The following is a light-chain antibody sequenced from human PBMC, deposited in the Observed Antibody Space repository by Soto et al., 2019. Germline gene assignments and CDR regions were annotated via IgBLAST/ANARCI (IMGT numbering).Light chain of an antibody. CDR2: AAS. J-gene: IGKJ4*01. CDR1: QSISTY. V-gene: IGKV1-39*01. Sequence: DIQMTQSPSSLSASVGDRVTITCQASQSISTYLNWYQQKPGKAPKLLIYAASSLQSGVPSRFSGSGSGTDFTLTISSLQPEDFATYYCQQSYNTPRTFGGGTKVEIK. CDR3: QQSYNTPRT.